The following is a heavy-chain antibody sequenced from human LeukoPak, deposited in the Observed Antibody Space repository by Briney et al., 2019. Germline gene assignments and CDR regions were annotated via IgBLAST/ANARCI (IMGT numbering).Heavy chain of an antibody. Sequence: PSETLSLTCTVSGGSISSYYWSWIRQPAGKGLEWIGRIYTSGSTNYNPSLKSRVTMSVDTSKNQFSLKLSSVTAADTAGYYCARSLGVEYYYYYYMDVWGKGTTVTISS. CDR3: ARSLGVEYYYYYYMDV. CDR1: GGSISSYY. V-gene: IGHV4-4*07. D-gene: IGHD3-16*01. J-gene: IGHJ6*03. CDR2: IYTSGST.